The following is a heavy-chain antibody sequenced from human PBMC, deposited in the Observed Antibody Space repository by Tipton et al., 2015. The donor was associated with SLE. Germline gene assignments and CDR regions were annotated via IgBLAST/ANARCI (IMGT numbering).Heavy chain of an antibody. CDR3: ARWGAQLGTDNWFDP. D-gene: IGHD1-14*01. Sequence: TLSLTCTVSGGSISSYYWGWIRQPPGKGLEWIGTIYYTGTTYYNPSLKSRVPISVDTSKNQFSLKLSSVTAADTAVYYCARWGAQLGTDNWFDPWGQGTLVTVSS. V-gene: IGHV4-39*07. CDR1: GGSISSYY. CDR2: IYYTGTT. J-gene: IGHJ5*02.